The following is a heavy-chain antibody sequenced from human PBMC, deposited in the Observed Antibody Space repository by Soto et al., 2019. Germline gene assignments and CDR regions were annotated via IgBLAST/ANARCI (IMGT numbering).Heavy chain of an antibody. CDR3: ARSYCSSISCYSYFDS. CDR1: GGSISGYY. D-gene: IGHD2-2*01. CDR2: IYYSGST. V-gene: IGHV4-59*01. J-gene: IGHJ4*02. Sequence: PSETLSLTCTVSGGSISGYYWGWIRQSPGKGLEWIGYIYYSGSTNYNPSLPSLKSRVTISVDTSKNQFSLQLSSVTAADTAVYYCARSYCSSISCYSYFDSWGQGTLVTVSS.